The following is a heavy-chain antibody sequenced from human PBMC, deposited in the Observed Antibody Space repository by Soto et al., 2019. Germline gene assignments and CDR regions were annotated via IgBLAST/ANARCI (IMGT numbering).Heavy chain of an antibody. Sequence: EVQLLESGGGLVQPGGSLRLSCAASGFTFSSYAMSWVRQAPGKGLEWVSAISGSGGSTYYADSVKGRFTISRDNSKNTLYLQMNSLRAEDTAVYYCAKGRTMVRGVIILGGMDVWGQGTTVTVSS. D-gene: IGHD3-10*01. V-gene: IGHV3-23*01. CDR3: AKGRTMVRGVIILGGMDV. J-gene: IGHJ6*02. CDR1: GFTFSSYA. CDR2: ISGSGGST.